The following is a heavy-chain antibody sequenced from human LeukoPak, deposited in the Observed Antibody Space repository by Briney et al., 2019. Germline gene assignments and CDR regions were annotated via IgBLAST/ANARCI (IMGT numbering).Heavy chain of an antibody. V-gene: IGHV4-39*01. Sequence: PSETLSLTCTVSGGSISGSSYYWGWIRQPPGKGLEWIGSIYYSGSTYYNPSLKSRVTISVDTSKNQFSLKLSSVTAADTAVYYCARVRLWFGGPRPFDYWGQGTLVTVSS. J-gene: IGHJ4*02. CDR2: IYYSGST. CDR1: GGSISGSSYY. CDR3: ARVRLWFGGPRPFDY. D-gene: IGHD3-10*01.